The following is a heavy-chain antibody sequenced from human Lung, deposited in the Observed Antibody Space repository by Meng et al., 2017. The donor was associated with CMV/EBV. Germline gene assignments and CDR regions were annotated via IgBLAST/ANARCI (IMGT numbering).Heavy chain of an antibody. CDR1: GGSISSYY. Sequence: SETLSLTCTVSGGSISSYYWSWIRQPPGKGLEWIGYIYYSGSTNYNPSLKSRVTISVDTSKNQFSLKLSSVTAADTAVYYCARDNPNSGIDYWGQGTLVTGSS. CDR3: ARDNPNSGIDY. D-gene: IGHD1-26*01. J-gene: IGHJ4*02. CDR2: IYYSGST. V-gene: IGHV4-59*01.